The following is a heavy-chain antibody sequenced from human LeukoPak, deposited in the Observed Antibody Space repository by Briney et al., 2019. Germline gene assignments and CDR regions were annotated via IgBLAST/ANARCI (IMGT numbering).Heavy chain of an antibody. J-gene: IGHJ4*02. V-gene: IGHV3-23*01. CDR2: ISSSGGSK. D-gene: IGHD6-19*01. CDR3: AKPSSGWTGFDY. Sequence: GGSLRLSCAGPGFTSSSYAMSWVRQAPGKGLEWVSGISSSGGSKYYGDSVKGRFTISRDNSKNTLYLQMKSLRAEDTAVYYCAKPSSGWTGFDYWGQGTLVTVSS. CDR1: GFTSSSYA.